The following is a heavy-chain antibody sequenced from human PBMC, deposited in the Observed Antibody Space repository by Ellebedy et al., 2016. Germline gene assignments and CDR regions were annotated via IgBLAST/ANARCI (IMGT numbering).Heavy chain of an antibody. V-gene: IGHV1-18*01. D-gene: IGHD3-22*01. CDR2: ISTYNGQT. J-gene: IGHJ4*02. CDR1: GYTFNTNG. CDR3: SRVFCRYHLDSRAHWHFDD. Sequence: ASVKVSXXSSGYTFNTNGFAWVRQAPGQGLEWMGWISTYNGQTNSALKFQGRVTMTTDTSTSTAYMELTSLRSDDTAVYYCSRVFCRYHLDSRAHWHFDDWGQGTLVTVSP.